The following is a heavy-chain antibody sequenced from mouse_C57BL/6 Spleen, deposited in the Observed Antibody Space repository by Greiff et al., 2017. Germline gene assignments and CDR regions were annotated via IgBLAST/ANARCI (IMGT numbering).Heavy chain of an antibody. CDR1: GYTFTSYW. CDR2: IHPNSGST. V-gene: IGHV1-64*01. Sequence: QVQLQQPGAELVKPGASVKLSCKASGYTFTSYWMHWVKQRPGQGLEWIGMIHPNSGSTNYNEKLKSKATLTVDKSSSTAYMQLSSLTSEDSAVYYCARSEFDGYYNYWGQGTTLTVSS. D-gene: IGHD2-3*01. CDR3: ARSEFDGYYNY. J-gene: IGHJ2*01.